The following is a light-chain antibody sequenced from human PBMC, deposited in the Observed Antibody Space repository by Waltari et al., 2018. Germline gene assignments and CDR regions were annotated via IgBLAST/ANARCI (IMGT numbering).Light chain of an antibody. V-gene: IGLV2-23*02. Sequence: QPALTQPASVSGSPGQSITISCSGTSSDRGSNNHLCWYHNPPDKVPTHIIYEVSKRPSGVSDRFSGSKSGNTASLTISGLQAEDEADYYCLSYAATVSFGFGGGTKLTVL. CDR1: SSDRGSNNH. CDR2: EVS. J-gene: IGLJ2*01. CDR3: LSYAATVSFG.